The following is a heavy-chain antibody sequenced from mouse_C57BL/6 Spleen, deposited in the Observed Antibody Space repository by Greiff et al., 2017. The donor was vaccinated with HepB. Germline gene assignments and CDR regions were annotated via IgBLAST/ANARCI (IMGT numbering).Heavy chain of an antibody. Sequence: QVQLQQPGAELVKPGASVKLSCKASGYTFTSYWMHWVKQRPGQGLEWIGMIHPNSGSTNYNEKFKSKATLTVDKSSSTAYMQLSSLSSEDSAVYYCARGTKDSNYFFDYWGQGTTVTVSS. V-gene: IGHV1-64*01. D-gene: IGHD2-5*01. CDR1: GYTFTSYW. CDR3: ARGTKDSNYFFDY. CDR2: IHPNSGST. J-gene: IGHJ2*01.